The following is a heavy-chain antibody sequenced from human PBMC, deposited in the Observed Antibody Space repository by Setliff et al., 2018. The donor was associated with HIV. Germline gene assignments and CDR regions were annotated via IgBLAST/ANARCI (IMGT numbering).Heavy chain of an antibody. D-gene: IGHD4-17*01. CDR1: GGTFSSYA. V-gene: IGHV1-69*13. CDR3: ARDRSDYVGLDAFDI. J-gene: IGHJ3*02. CDR2: IIPIFGTA. Sequence: ASVKVSCKASGGTFSSYAISWVRQAPGQGLEWMGGIIPIFGTANYAQKFQGRVTITADESTSTAYTELSSLRSEDTAVYYCARDRSDYVGLDAFDIWGQGTMVTVSS.